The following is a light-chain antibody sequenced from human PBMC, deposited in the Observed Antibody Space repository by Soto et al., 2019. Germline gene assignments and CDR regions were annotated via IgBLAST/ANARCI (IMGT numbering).Light chain of an antibody. J-gene: IGKJ5*01. CDR3: QQYNSWLQIT. Sequence: EIVMTQSPATLSVSPGERATLSCRASQSISSKVGWYQQRPGQAPRLLMYGASTRATGIPARFSCSESGTEFTLTISSLESEDSAVYDCQQYNSWLQITFGQGKRLEIK. CDR2: GAS. CDR1: QSISSK. V-gene: IGKV3-15*01.